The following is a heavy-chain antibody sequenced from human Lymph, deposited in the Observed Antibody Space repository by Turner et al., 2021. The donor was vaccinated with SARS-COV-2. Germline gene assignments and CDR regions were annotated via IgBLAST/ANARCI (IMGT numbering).Heavy chain of an antibody. CDR1: GYTFTSYD. D-gene: IGHD1-26*01. J-gene: IGHJ6*02. V-gene: IGHV1-8*02. CDR3: ARGRYSGGGMDV. Sequence: QVQLVQSGAEVKKPGAAVKVSCKAPGYTFTSYDINWVRQATGQGLEWMGWMNPNSGNTGYAQKFQGRVTMTRNTSKSTAYMELSSLRSEDTAVYYCARGRYSGGGMDVWGQGTTVTVSS. CDR2: MNPNSGNT.